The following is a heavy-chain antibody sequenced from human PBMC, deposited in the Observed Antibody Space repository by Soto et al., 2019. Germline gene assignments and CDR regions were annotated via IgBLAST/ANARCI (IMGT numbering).Heavy chain of an antibody. CDR2: IYSGGTT. V-gene: IGHV3-66*01. Sequence: EVQLGESGGGLVQPGESLRLSCAASGFTVSSNYMSWVRQAPGKGLEWVSLIYSGGTTDYADSVKGRFTISRDNSKNTLYLQMNGLRAEDTAVYYCAARNIVAPYWGQGALVTVSS. CDR1: GFTVSSNY. J-gene: IGHJ4*02. D-gene: IGHD5-12*01. CDR3: AARNIVAPY.